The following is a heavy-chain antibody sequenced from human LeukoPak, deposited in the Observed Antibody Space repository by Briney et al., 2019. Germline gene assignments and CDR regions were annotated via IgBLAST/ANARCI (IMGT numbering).Heavy chain of an antibody. V-gene: IGHV4-59*01. CDR1: GGSISGYY. CDR3: ARGLTQYSGSYFGTYYYYYMDV. J-gene: IGHJ6*03. Sequence: PSETLSLTCTVSGGSISGYYWSWIRQPPAKGLEWIGYIYYSGNTNYTPSLKSRVTISMDTSKNQFSLNLSSVTAADTAVYYCARGLTQYSGSYFGTYYYYYMDVWDKGTTVTVSS. D-gene: IGHD1-26*01. CDR2: IYYSGNT.